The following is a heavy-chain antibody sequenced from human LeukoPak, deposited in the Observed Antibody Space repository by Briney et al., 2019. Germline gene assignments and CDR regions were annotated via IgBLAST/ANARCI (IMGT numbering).Heavy chain of an antibody. D-gene: IGHD5-24*01. J-gene: IGHJ3*02. CDR1: GGTFSSYT. CDR2: IIPILGMA. Sequence: ASVKVSCKASGGTFSSYTISWVRQAPGQGLEWMGRIIPILGMANYAQKFQGRVTITADKSTSTAYMELSSLISEDTAVYYCARDGYNLLGFSSSEAFDIWGQGTMVTVSS. V-gene: IGHV1-69*04. CDR3: ARDGYNLLGFSSSEAFDI.